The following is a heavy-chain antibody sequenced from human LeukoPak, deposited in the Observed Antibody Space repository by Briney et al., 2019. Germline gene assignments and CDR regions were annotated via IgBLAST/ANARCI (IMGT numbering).Heavy chain of an antibody. CDR3: TRLFDSSGSQNN. D-gene: IGHD3-22*01. V-gene: IGHV3-33*07. J-gene: IGHJ4*02. CDR2: IWFNGGVK. CDR1: GFTFSSYD. Sequence: GGSLRLSCAASGFTFSSYDMFWVRQAPGKGLEWVAVIWFNGGVKHYAESVKGRFSISRDNSKNMLFLQMNSLRAEDPAVYYCTRLFDSSGSQNNWGRGALVTVSS.